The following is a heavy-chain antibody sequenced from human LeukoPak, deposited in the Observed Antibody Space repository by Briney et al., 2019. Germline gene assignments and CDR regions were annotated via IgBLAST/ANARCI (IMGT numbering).Heavy chain of an antibody. Sequence: PSETLSLTCTVSGGSISSSSYYWGWIRQPPGKGLEWIGSIYYSGSTYYNPSLKSRVTISVDTSKNQFSLKLSSVTAADTAVYYCATYQRGDYAFPWGQGTLVTVSS. J-gene: IGHJ5*02. CDR1: GGSISSSSYY. V-gene: IGHV4-39*01. D-gene: IGHD4-17*01. CDR2: IYYSGST. CDR3: ATYQRGDYAFP.